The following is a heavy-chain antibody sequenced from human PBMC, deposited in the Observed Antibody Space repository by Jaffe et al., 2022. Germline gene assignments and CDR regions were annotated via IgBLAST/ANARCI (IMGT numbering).Heavy chain of an antibody. D-gene: IGHD3-22*01. CDR2: IYHSGST. Sequence: QVQLQESGPGLVKPSETLSLTCAVSGYSISSGYYWGWIRQPPGKGLEWIGSIYHSGSTYYNPSLKSRVTISVDTSKNQFSLKLSSVTAADTAVYYCARRDSSGYLVLDGAFDYWGQGTLVTVSS. CDR3: ARRDSSGYLVLDGAFDY. V-gene: IGHV4-38-2*01. CDR1: GYSISSGYY. J-gene: IGHJ4*02.